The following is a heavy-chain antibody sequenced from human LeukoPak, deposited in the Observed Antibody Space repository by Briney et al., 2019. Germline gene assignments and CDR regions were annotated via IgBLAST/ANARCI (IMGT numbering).Heavy chain of an antibody. V-gene: IGHV3-15*07. CDR1: GFSFSNAW. CDR2: IRSNSDGGTI. D-gene: IGHD3-22*01. CDR3: AAEFNARHYYYDSSGTTAVD. J-gene: IGHJ4*02. Sequence: GGSLRLSCATSGFSFSNAWMNWVRQAPGKGLEWVGRIRSNSDGGTIDYAASVKDRFTLSRDDSKNTLYLQLNSLQTADTAVYYCAAEFNARHYYYDSSGTTAVDWGQGTLVTVSS.